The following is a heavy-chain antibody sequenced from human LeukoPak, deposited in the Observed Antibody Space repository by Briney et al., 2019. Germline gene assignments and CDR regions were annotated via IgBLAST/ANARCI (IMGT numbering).Heavy chain of an antibody. Sequence: ASVKVSCKASGYTFTSYGISWVRQAPGQGLEWMGWISAYNGNTNYAQKLQGRVTMTTDTSTGTAYMELRSLRSDDTAVYYCARAPARKRGGSGSYYPFDIWGQGTMVTVSS. J-gene: IGHJ3*02. CDR1: GYTFTSYG. V-gene: IGHV1-18*01. D-gene: IGHD3-10*01. CDR3: ARAPARKRGGSGSYYPFDI. CDR2: ISAYNGNT.